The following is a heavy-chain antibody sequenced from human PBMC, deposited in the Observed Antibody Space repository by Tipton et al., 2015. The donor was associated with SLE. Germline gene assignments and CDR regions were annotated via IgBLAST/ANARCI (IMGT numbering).Heavy chain of an antibody. CDR2: INYSGNT. Sequence: TLSLTCTVSGGSISNYYWSWLRQPPGKGLEWIGYINYSGNTNYNPSLKSRVTTSVDTSKNQFSLKLSSVTAADTAVYYCARAGSGWELGHYYYYMDVWGKGTTVTVSS. D-gene: IGHD1-26*01. J-gene: IGHJ6*03. V-gene: IGHV4-59*12. CDR3: ARAGSGWELGHYYYYMDV. CDR1: GGSISNYY.